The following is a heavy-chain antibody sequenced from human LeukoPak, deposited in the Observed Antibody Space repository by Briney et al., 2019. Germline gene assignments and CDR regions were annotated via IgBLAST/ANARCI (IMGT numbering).Heavy chain of an antibody. D-gene: IGHD3-22*01. V-gene: IGHV3-11*01. J-gene: IGHJ5*02. CDR3: ASDGSGYFGT. CDR1: GFTFSDYY. CDR2: ISNSGSAM. Sequence: GGSLRHSCAASGFTFSDYYMNWLRQAPGRGLEWVSYISNSGSAMYYADSVKGRFTISRDNAKNSLYLQMNSLRAEDTAVYYCASDGSGYFGTWGQGTRVTVSS.